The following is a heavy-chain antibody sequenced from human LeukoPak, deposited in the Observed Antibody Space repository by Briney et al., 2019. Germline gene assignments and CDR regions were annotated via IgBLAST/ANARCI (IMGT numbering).Heavy chain of an antibody. V-gene: IGHV4-59*01. CDR2: IYYSGST. Sequence: SETLSLTCTVSGDSLSSYYWTWIRQPPGKGLEWIGYIYYSGSTNYNPSLKSRVTISVDTSKNQFSLKLSSVTAADTAVYYCAREGDTAMVEGAFDIWGQGTMVTVSS. J-gene: IGHJ3*02. D-gene: IGHD5-18*01. CDR3: AREGDTAMVEGAFDI. CDR1: GDSLSSYY.